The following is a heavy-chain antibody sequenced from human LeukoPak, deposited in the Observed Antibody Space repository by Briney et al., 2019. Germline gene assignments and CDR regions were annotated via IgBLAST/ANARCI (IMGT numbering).Heavy chain of an antibody. J-gene: IGHJ5*02. Sequence: GGSLRLSCAASGFTFIGHNMNWVRQAPGKGLEWVSFVSISSGTIYYADSVKGRFRISRDNAKSSLDLEMNSLRAEDTAVYYCAKDKGGWDNWFDPWGQGTLVTVSS. CDR1: GFTFIGHN. CDR2: VSISSGTI. CDR3: AKDKGGWDNWFDP. V-gene: IGHV3-48*04. D-gene: IGHD1-26*01.